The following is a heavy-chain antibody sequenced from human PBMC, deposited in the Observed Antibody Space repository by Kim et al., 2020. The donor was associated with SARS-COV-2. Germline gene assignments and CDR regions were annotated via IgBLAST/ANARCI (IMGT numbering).Heavy chain of an antibody. CDR1: GFTFADYA. V-gene: IGHV3-43*02. Sequence: GGSLRLSCAASGFTFADYAMHWVRHAPGKGLEWVSLISGDGGSTYYADSVKGRFTISRDNSKNSLYLQMNSLRTEDAALYYCAKDQGSSGYFDYWGQGTLVTVSS. J-gene: IGHJ4*02. CDR2: ISGDGGST. D-gene: IGHD3-22*01. CDR3: AKDQGSSGYFDY.